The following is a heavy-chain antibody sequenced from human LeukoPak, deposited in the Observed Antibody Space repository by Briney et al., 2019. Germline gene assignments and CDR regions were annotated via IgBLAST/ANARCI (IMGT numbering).Heavy chain of an antibody. CDR2: INVDGTAE. J-gene: IGHJ3*02. CDR3: ARDPYRFAFDI. Sequence: GGSLRLSCAASEFTFSSYWMSWVRQTPGQGLEWVANINVDGTAEYYVDSVKGRFTISRDNAKNSLYLQMNSLRAEDTAVYYCARDPYRFAFDIWGQGTVVLVSS. D-gene: IGHD1-26*01. CDR1: EFTFSSYW. V-gene: IGHV3-7*03.